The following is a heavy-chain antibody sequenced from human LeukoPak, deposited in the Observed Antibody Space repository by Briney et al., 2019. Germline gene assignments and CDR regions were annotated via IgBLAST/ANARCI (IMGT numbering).Heavy chain of an antibody. CDR2: FYHSGST. V-gene: IGHV4-38-2*02. Sequence: SETLSLTCTVSGYSISSGYYWGWVRQPPGKGLEWIGSFYHSGSTYYNPSLKSRVTISVDTSKNQFSLKLSSVTAADTAVYYCARSLSGSSGAISYWGQGTLVTVSS. D-gene: IGHD1-26*01. J-gene: IGHJ4*02. CDR3: ARSLSGSSGAISY. CDR1: GYSISSGYY.